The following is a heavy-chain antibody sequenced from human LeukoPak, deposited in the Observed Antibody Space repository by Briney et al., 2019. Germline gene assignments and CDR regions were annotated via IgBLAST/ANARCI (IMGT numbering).Heavy chain of an antibody. CDR3: ASGRIVQLGLLDY. Sequence: GGSLRLSCAASGFTFSSYAMHWVRQAPGKGLEWVAVISYDGSNKYYADSVKGRFTISRDNSKNTLYLQMNSLRAEDTAVYYCASGRIVQLGLLDYWGQGTLVTVSS. CDR2: ISYDGSNK. CDR1: GFTFSSYA. J-gene: IGHJ4*02. D-gene: IGHD1-1*01. V-gene: IGHV3-30-3*01.